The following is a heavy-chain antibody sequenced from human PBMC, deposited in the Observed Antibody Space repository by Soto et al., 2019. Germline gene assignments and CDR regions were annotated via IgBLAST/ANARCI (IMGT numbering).Heavy chain of an antibody. CDR1: GYTFTSND. CDR3: AVPKGIILHY. J-gene: IGHJ4*02. CDR2: VNPNSGDT. D-gene: IGHD3-9*01. V-gene: IGHV1-8*01. Sequence: ASVKVSCTASGYTFTSNDINWVRQATGQGLEWMGWVNPNSGDTDYAQKFQGRVTMTRNTSINTAYMELSSLRSEDTAVYYCAVPKGIILHYWGQGPRVTISP.